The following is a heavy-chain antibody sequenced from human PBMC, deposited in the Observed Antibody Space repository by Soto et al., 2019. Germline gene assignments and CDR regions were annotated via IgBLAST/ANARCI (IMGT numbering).Heavy chain of an antibody. CDR2: IWYDGSNK. V-gene: IGHV3-33*01. J-gene: IGHJ6*03. CDR1: GFTFSSYG. CDR3: ARRTKVPDVNYYYYYYMDV. Sequence: PGGSLRLSCASSGFTFSSYGMHWVRQAPGKGLEWVAVIWYDGSNKYYADSVKGRFTISRDNSKNTLYLQMNSLRAEDTAVYYCARRTKVPDVNYYYYYYMDVWGKGTTVTVSS.